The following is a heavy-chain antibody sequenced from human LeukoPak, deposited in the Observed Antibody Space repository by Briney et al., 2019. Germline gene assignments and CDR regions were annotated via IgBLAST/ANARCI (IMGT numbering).Heavy chain of an antibody. D-gene: IGHD1-26*01. CDR1: GDTSGSYA. CDR2: INPNSGGT. J-gene: IGHJ4*02. Sequence: ASVKVSCKASGDTSGSYAMNWVRQAPGQGLEWMGWINPNSGGTDYAQKFQGRVTMTRDTSISTAYMELSTLRSDDTAVYYCARGTRGSYSSIHDWGQGTLVTVSS. V-gene: IGHV1-2*02. CDR3: ARGTRGSYSSIHD.